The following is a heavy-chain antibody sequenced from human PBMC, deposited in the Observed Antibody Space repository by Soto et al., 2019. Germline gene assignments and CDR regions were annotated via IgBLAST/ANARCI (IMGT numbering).Heavy chain of an antibody. CDR2: IHGSGGSA. D-gene: IGHD6-19*01. V-gene: IGHV3-23*01. CDR3: AKDSVAGNGASDWFDP. J-gene: IGHJ5*02. CDR1: GFTFRNYA. Sequence: GGSLRLSCAASGFTFRNYAMSWVRQAPGKGLEWVSAIHGSGGSAYYADSVKGRFTVSRDDSKNTLYLQMSSLRVDDTALYYCAKDSVAGNGASDWFDPWGQGTLVTLSS.